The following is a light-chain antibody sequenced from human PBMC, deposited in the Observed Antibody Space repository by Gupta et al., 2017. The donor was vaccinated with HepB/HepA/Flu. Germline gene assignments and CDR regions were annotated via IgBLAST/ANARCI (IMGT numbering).Light chain of an antibody. V-gene: IGKV1-39*01. CDR3: QQSYSLPLT. J-gene: IGKJ4*01. CDR1: QSISNY. CDR2: AAF. Sequence: DIQMTQSPSSLSASVGDRVTITCRASQSISNYLNWYQQKPGKAPKLLIYAAFTLESGVPSRFSGSGSETHITLTISSLQPDDFATYYCQQSYSLPLTFGGGTMVEIK.